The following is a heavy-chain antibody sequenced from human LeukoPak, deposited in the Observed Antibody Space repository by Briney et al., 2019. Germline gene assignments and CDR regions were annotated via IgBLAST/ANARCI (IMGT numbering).Heavy chain of an antibody. CDR1: GGSISSYY. CDR2: IYYSGRT. D-gene: IGHD6-19*01. J-gene: IGHJ4*02. CDR3: ARGGSGWLFDY. V-gene: IGHV4-59*01. Sequence: SETLSLTCTVSGGSISSYYWSWIRQPPGKGLEWIGYIYYSGRTNYNPSLKSRVTISVDTSKNQFSLKLSSVTAADTAVYYCARGGSGWLFDYWGQGSLVTVSS.